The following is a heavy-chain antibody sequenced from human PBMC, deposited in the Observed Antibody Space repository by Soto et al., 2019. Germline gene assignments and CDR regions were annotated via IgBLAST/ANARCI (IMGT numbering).Heavy chain of an antibody. D-gene: IGHD6-13*01. J-gene: IGHJ4*02. Sequence: ASVKVSCKASGYTFTSYAMHWVRQAPGQRLEWMGWINAGNGNTKYSQKFQGRVTITRDTSASTAYMELSSLRSKDTAVYYCASMGAAAAGNKFVDYWGQGTLVTVSS. CDR2: INAGNGNT. V-gene: IGHV1-3*01. CDR3: ASMGAAAAGNKFVDY. CDR1: GYTFTSYA.